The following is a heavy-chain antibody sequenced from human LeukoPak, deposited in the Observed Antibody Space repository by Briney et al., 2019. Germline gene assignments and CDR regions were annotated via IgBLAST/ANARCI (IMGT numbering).Heavy chain of an antibody. CDR2: INHSGST. CDR1: GGSFSGYY. CDR3: ARLGGDHYYYGMDV. D-gene: IGHD3-16*01. Sequence: SETLSLTCAVYGGSFSGYYWSWIRQPPGKGLEWIGEINHSGSTNYNPSLKSRVTMSVDTSKNQFSLKLSSVTAADTAVYYCARLGGDHYYYGMDVWGQGTTVTVSS. J-gene: IGHJ6*02. V-gene: IGHV4-34*01.